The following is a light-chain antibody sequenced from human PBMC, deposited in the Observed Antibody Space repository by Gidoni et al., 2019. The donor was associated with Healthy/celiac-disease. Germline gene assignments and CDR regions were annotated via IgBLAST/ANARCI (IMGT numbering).Light chain of an antibody. Sequence: DIVMTQSPLSLPVTPGEPASISCRSSQSLLHSNGYNYLDWYLQKPGQSPQLLIYLGSNRASGVPDRFSGSGSGTDFTLKISRVEAEDVGVYYCMQALQTPPTFGGXTKVESK. CDR3: MQALQTPPT. V-gene: IGKV2-28*01. CDR1: QSLLHSNGYNY. J-gene: IGKJ4*01. CDR2: LGS.